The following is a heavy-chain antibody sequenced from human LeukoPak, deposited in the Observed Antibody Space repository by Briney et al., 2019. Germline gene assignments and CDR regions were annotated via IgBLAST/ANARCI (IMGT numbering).Heavy chain of an antibody. J-gene: IGHJ5*02. CDR3: AKDPYGSGTGGFDP. Sequence: PGGSLRLSCAASGFSFSNYWMHWVRQAPGKGLVWVSRISTDGRTTSHADSVEGRFTIYRDNAKNKVSLQMNSLRDEDTAVYYCAKDPYGSGTGGFDPWGQGTLVTVSS. CDR1: GFSFSNYW. V-gene: IGHV3-74*01. CDR2: ISTDGRTT. D-gene: IGHD3-10*01.